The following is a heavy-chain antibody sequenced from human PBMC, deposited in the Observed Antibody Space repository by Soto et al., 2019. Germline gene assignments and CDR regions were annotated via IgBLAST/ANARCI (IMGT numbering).Heavy chain of an antibody. CDR2: INHSGST. V-gene: IGHV4-34*01. Sequence: SETLSLTCAVYGGSFSGYYWSWIRQPPGKGLEWIGEINHSGSTNFNPSLKSRVSISVDTSKKQFSLKLSSVTAADTAVYYCAAHLKTTVTAYWYFDLWGRGTPVTVSA. J-gene: IGHJ2*01. CDR3: AAHLKTTVTAYWYFDL. CDR1: GGSFSGYY. D-gene: IGHD4-17*01.